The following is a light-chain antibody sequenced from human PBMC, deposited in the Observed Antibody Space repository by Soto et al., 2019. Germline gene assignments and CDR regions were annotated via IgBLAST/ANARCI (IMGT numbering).Light chain of an antibody. V-gene: IGKV3-11*01. CDR2: DAS. J-gene: IGKJ2*01. Sequence: DIVLTQSPGTLSLSPGESATLSCRASRSVRTYLAWYQQKPGQAPRLLIYDASKRATGIPARFSGSGSGTDLTLTISSLDPEDFAIYYCQQRSSWHWTFGQGTKLEIK. CDR3: QQRSSWHWT. CDR1: RSVRTY.